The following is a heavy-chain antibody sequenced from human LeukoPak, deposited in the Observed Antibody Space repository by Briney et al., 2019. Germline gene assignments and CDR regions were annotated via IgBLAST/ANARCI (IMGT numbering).Heavy chain of an antibody. J-gene: IGHJ4*02. V-gene: IGHV4-39*07. CDR3: AREGYTSGWYKTDY. Sequence: SETLSLTCTVSGGSISSSSYYWGWIRQPPGKGLEWIGSIYYSGSTYYNPSLKSRVTISVDTSKNQFSLRLSSVTAADTAVYYCAREGYTSGWYKTDYWGQGTLVTVSS. D-gene: IGHD6-19*01. CDR2: IYYSGST. CDR1: GGSISSSSYY.